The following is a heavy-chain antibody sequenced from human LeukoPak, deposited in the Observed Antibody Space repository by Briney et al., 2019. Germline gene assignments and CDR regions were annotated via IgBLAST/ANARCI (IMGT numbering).Heavy chain of an antibody. CDR3: AKEGKLQSGMDV. Sequence: GGSLRLSCAASGFTFSAYGMHWVRQAPGKGLEWVAVMSYDGSYKHYADSVKGRFTISRDNSKNTLYLQMNRLRAEDTAIYYCAKEGKLQSGMDVWGQGTTVTVSS. D-gene: IGHD4-23*01. CDR2: MSYDGSYK. J-gene: IGHJ6*02. V-gene: IGHV3-30*18. CDR1: GFTFSAYG.